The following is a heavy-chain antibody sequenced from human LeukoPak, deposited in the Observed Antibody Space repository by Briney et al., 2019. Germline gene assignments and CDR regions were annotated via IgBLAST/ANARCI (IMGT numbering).Heavy chain of an antibody. Sequence: PGGSLRLSCAASGFTFSSYSMNWVRQAPGKGLEWVSSISSSSSYIYYADSVKGRFTISRDNAKNSLYLQMNSLRAEDTAVYYCARDWMDITTVTTHWYFDLWGRGTLVTVSS. J-gene: IGHJ2*01. CDR2: ISSSSSYI. CDR3: ARDWMDITTVTTHWYFDL. D-gene: IGHD4-17*01. V-gene: IGHV3-21*01. CDR1: GFTFSSYS.